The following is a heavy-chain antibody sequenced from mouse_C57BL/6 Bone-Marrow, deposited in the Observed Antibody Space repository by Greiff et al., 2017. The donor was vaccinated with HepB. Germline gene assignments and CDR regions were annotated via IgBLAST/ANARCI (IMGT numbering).Heavy chain of an antibody. J-gene: IGHJ3*01. CDR3: ARERGGDGAY. CDR2: ISDGGSYT. Sequence: EVNVVESGGGLVKPGGSLKLSCAASGFTFSSYAMSWVRQTPEKRLEWVATISDGGSYTYYPDNVKGRFTISRDNAKNNLYLQMSHLKSEDTAMYYCARERGGDGAYWGQGTLVTVSA. CDR1: GFTFSSYA. V-gene: IGHV5-4*01. D-gene: IGHD1-2*01.